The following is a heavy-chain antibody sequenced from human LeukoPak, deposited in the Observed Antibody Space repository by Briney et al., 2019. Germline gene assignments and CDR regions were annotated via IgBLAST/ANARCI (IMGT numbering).Heavy chain of an antibody. CDR3: ARARVPGELNY. J-gene: IGHJ4*02. CDR2: INSDGSST. CDR1: GFTFSNYW. V-gene: IGHV3-74*01. Sequence: GGSLRLSCAASGFTFSNYWMYWVRQTPGKGLVWVSRINSDGSSTSYADSVRGRFTISRDNAKNSLYLQMNSLRAEDTAVYYCARARVPGELNYWGQGTLVTVSS. D-gene: IGHD3-10*01.